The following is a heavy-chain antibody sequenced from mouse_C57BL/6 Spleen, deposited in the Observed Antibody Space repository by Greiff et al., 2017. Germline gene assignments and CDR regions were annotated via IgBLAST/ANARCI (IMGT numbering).Heavy chain of an antibody. V-gene: IGHV1-82*01. CDR1: GYAFSSSW. CDR3: ARGAIYYYGSSHYYAMDY. Sequence: QVQLQQSGPELVKPGASVKISCKASGYAFSSSWMNWVKQRPGKGLEWIGRIYPGDGDTNYNGKFKGKATLTADKSSSTAYMQLRSLTSEDSAVYFCARGAIYYYGSSHYYAMDYWGQGTSVTVSS. J-gene: IGHJ4*01. CDR2: IYPGDGDT. D-gene: IGHD1-1*01.